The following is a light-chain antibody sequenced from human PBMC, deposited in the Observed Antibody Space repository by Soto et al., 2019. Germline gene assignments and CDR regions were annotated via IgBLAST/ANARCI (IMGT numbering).Light chain of an antibody. Sequence: QLVLTQPPSVSEAPGQRVTIPCSGSSSNIENNAVNWYQQFPGKAPKLLIYHDDLKPSGVSDRFSGSKSGTSASLAISGLQSEDEADYYCAAWDDSLNVVIFGGGTKLTVL. CDR2: HDD. CDR3: AAWDDSLNVVI. CDR1: SSNIENNA. J-gene: IGLJ2*01. V-gene: IGLV1-36*01.